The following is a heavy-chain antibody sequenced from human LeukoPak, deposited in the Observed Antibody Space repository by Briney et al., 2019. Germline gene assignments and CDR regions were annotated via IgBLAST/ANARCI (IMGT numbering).Heavy chain of an antibody. CDR2: ISYSGST. J-gene: IGHJ4*02. CDR3: ARLQGRGDNRFDF. CDR1: GGSFSTYY. V-gene: IGHV4-59*08. D-gene: IGHD1-14*01. Sequence: PSETLSLTCAVSGGSFSTYYWSWIRQPPGKGLEWIGYISYSGSTNYNPSLKSRVTMSVDTSKNQFSPNLSSVTAADTAVYYCARLQGRGDNRFDFWGQGALVTVSS.